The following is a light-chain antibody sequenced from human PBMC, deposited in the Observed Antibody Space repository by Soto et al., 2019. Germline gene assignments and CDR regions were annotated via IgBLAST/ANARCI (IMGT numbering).Light chain of an antibody. CDR2: GAS. Sequence: EIVLTQSPGTLSLSPGERATLSCRASQSVTSSYLAWYQQKPGRAPRLLISGASSRATGIPDRFSGSGSGTDFTITISRLEPEDFAVYYCQQYSTSRLTFGGGTKVEIK. V-gene: IGKV3-20*01. CDR1: QSVTSSY. CDR3: QQYSTSRLT. J-gene: IGKJ4*01.